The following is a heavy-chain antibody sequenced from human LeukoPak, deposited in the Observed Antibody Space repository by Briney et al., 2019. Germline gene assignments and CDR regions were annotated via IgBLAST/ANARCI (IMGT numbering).Heavy chain of an antibody. D-gene: IGHD6-19*01. CDR2: IYTSGST. J-gene: IGHJ6*02. CDR1: GGSISSYY. CDR3: ARELLAVAGSNYYYYYGMDV. Sequence: KPSETLSLTCTVSGGSISSYYWSWIRQPAGKGLEWIGRIYTSGSTNYNPSLKSRVTMSVDTSKNQFPLKLSSVTAADTAVYYCARELLAVAGSNYYYYYGMDVWGQGTTVTVSS. V-gene: IGHV4-4*07.